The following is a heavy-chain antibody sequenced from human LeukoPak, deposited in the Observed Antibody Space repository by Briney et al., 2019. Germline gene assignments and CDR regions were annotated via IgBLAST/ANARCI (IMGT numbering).Heavy chain of an antibody. CDR3: ARGNGWYYYGSGSYTHAEYFQH. CDR2: ISAYNGNT. D-gene: IGHD3-10*01. V-gene: IGHV1-18*01. J-gene: IGHJ1*01. Sequence: ASVKVSCKASGYTFTSYGISWVRQAPGQGLEWMGWISAYNGNTNYAQKLQGRVTMTTDTSTSTAYMELRSLRSDDTAVYYCARGNGWYYYGSGSYTHAEYFQHWGQGTLVAVSS. CDR1: GYTFTSYG.